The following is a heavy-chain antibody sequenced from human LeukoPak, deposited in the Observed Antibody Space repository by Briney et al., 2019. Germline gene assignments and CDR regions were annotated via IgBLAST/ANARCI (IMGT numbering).Heavy chain of an antibody. V-gene: IGHV3-49*03. D-gene: IGHD1-1*01. Sequence: PGGSLRLSYTASGFTFGDYAMSWIRQAPGKGLEWVGFIRSKAYGETADYAASMKGRFTISRDDSKAIAYLQMNSLKTEDTAVYHCTRDRGAYNLYDYWGQGTLVTVSS. CDR3: TRDRGAYNLYDY. J-gene: IGHJ4*02. CDR2: IRSKAYGETA. CDR1: GFTFGDYA.